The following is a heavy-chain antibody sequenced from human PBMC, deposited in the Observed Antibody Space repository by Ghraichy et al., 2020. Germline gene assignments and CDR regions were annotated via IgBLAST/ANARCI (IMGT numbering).Heavy chain of an antibody. V-gene: IGHV3-48*02. Sequence: GGSLNISCVGSGFTFSGYSMNWVRQSPGKGLEWVSYITSSGRNIFYADSVKGRFTISRDNAQNSLYLQMNSLRDEDTAVYYCARGSRVVRFYYYDGMDAWGQGTTVTVSS. CDR2: ITSSGRNI. CDR1: GFTFSGYS. J-gene: IGHJ6*02. CDR3: ARGSRVVRFYYYDGMDA. D-gene: IGHD4-23*01.